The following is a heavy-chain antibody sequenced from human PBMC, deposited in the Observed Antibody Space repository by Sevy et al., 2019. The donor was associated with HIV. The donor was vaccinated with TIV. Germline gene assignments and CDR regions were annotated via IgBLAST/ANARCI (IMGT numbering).Heavy chain of an antibody. CDR2: IKQDGNEK. CDR1: GFICSDYW. CDR3: AREAVAGRSGPWKADYYYAGMDV. Sequence: GGSLRLSCVASGFICSDYWMTWVRQAPGKGLEWVANIKQDGNEKYYMDSAKGRFTISRDNAKNSVYLQVNSLRAEDTAVYYCAREAVAGRSGPWKADYYYAGMDVWGQGTTVTVSS. V-gene: IGHV3-7*01. J-gene: IGHJ6*02. D-gene: IGHD6-19*01.